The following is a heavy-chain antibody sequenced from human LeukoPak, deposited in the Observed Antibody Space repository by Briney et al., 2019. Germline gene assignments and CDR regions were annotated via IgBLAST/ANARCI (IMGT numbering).Heavy chain of an antibody. Sequence: ASVKVSCKVSGYTLTELSMHWVRQAPGKGLEWMGGFDPEDGETIYAQKFQGRVTMTEDTSTDTAYMELSSLRSEDTAVYYCATGYSSGWYRPPLDYWGQETLVTVSS. CDR1: GYTLTELS. D-gene: IGHD6-19*01. V-gene: IGHV1-24*01. J-gene: IGHJ4*02. CDR2: FDPEDGET. CDR3: ATGYSSGWYRPPLDY.